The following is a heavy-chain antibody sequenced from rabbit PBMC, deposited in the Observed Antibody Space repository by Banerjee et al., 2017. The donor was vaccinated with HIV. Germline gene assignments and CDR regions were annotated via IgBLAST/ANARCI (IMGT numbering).Heavy chain of an antibody. CDR3: ARGTSSSGYYSGSLTL. Sequence: QQQLEESGGDLVKPEGSLTLTCTASGFSFSNRCVMCWVCQTPGKGLEWIACINTSSGNAVYANWAKGRFTISKTSSTTVTLQMTSLTAADTATYFCARGTSSSGYYSGSLTLWGPGTLVTVS. V-gene: IGHV1S45*01. D-gene: IGHD1-1*01. J-gene: IGHJ4*01. CDR2: INTSSGNA. CDR1: GFSFSNRCV.